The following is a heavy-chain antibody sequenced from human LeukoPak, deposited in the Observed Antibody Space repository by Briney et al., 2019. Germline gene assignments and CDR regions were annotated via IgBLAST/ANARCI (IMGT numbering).Heavy chain of an antibody. CDR2: IWYDGSNK. CDR1: GFIFSSYG. D-gene: IGHD4-17*01. Sequence: GRSLRLSCAASGFIFSSYGMHWVRQAPGKGLEWVAVIWYDGSNKYYADSVKGRFTISRDNSKNTLYLQMNSLRAEDTAVYYCVRASIYGDELGAFGIWGQGTMVTVSS. V-gene: IGHV3-33*01. CDR3: VRASIYGDELGAFGI. J-gene: IGHJ3*02.